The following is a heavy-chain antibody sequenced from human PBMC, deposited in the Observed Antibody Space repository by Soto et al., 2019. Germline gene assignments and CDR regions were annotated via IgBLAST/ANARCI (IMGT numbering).Heavy chain of an antibody. J-gene: IGHJ4*02. V-gene: IGHV3-21*01. CDR2: ISSSSSYI. CDR3: ARRPHCTNGVCYPFDY. Sequence: WSLSLSCAASGFTFSSYSMNWVRQAPGKGLEWVSSISSSSSYIYYADSVKGRFTISRDNAKNSLYLQMNSLRAEDTAVYYCARRPHCTNGVCYPFDYWGQGTLVTVSS. D-gene: IGHD2-8*01. CDR1: GFTFSSYS.